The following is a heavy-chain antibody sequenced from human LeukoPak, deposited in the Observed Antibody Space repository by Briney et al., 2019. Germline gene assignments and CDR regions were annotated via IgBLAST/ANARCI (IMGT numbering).Heavy chain of an antibody. V-gene: IGHV3-30*01. CDR1: GFTFSSYA. CDR2: ISYDGSNK. Sequence: GRSLRLSCAASGFTFSSYAMHWVRQAPGKGLEWVAVISYDGSNKYYADSVKGRFTISRDNSKNTLYLQMNSLRAEDTAVYYCARDEKEQQLAPPHYYYYYYMDVWGKGTTVTVSS. J-gene: IGHJ6*03. CDR3: ARDEKEQQLAPPHYYYYYYMDV. D-gene: IGHD6-13*01.